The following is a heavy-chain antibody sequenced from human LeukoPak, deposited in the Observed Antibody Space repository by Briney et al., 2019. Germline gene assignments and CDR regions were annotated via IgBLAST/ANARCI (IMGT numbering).Heavy chain of an antibody. J-gene: IGHJ3*02. V-gene: IGHV4-59*01. CDR1: GGSISSYY. Sequence: SETLSLTCTVSGGSISSYYWSWIRQPPGKGLEWIGYIYYSGSTNYNPSLKSRVTISVDTSKNQFSLKLSSVTAADTAVYYCARDIWGNGAFDIWGQGTMVTDSS. CDR2: IYYSGST. CDR3: ARDIWGNGAFDI. D-gene: IGHD7-27*01.